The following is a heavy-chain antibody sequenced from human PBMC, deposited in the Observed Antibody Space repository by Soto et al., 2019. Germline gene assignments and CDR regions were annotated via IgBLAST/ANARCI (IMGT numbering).Heavy chain of an antibody. CDR3: AKGHYYDSSGYLQMHGYYFDY. CDR1: GFTFSSYG. V-gene: IGHV3-30*18. Sequence: GGSLRLSCAASGFTFSSYGMHWVRQAPGKGLEWVAVISYDGSNKYYADSVKGRFTISRDNPKNTLYLQMNSLRAEDTAVYYCAKGHYYDSSGYLQMHGYYFDYWGQGTLVSVSS. J-gene: IGHJ4*02. D-gene: IGHD3-22*01. CDR2: ISYDGSNK.